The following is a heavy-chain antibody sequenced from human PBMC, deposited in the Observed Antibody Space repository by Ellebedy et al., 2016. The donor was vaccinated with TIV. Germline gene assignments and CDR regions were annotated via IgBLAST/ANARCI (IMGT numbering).Heavy chain of an antibody. CDR3: VRVNSGSYDY. CDR2: MNQDGSDK. V-gene: IGHV3-7*01. J-gene: IGHJ4*02. CDR1: GFTFSTYR. D-gene: IGHD1-26*01. Sequence: GESLKISXAASGFTFSTYRMNWVRQAPGKGLEWVANMNQDGSDKRYADSVKGRFTISRDNAENSLFLQMHSLRVEDTAAYYCVRVNSGSYDYWGQGTLVTVSS.